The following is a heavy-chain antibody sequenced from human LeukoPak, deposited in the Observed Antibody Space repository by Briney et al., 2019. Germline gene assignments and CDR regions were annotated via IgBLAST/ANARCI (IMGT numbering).Heavy chain of an antibody. CDR3: AKGGYCSGGSCYPDYYYMDV. D-gene: IGHD2-15*01. V-gene: IGHV3-23*01. CDR2: ISGSGGST. CDR1: GFTFSSYA. Sequence: PGGSLRLSCAASGFTFSSYAMSWVRQAPGKGLECVSAISGSGGSTYYADSVKGRFTISRDNSKNTLYLQMNSLRAEDTAVYYCAKGGYCSGGSCYPDYYYMDVWGKGTTVTVSS. J-gene: IGHJ6*03.